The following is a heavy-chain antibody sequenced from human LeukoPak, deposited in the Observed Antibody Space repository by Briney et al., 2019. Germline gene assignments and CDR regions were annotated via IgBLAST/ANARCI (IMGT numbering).Heavy chain of an antibody. CDR2: IYPGDSDT. V-gene: IGHV5-51*01. CDR1: GYSFSTYW. Sequence: GDSLKISCQGSGYSFSTYWIGWVRQMPGKGLERMGIIYPGDSDTRYSPSFQGQVTISADKSISTAYLQWRSLKTSDTAMYYCARHSEYYYGSTTPSGFDPWGQGTLVTVSS. CDR3: ARHSEYYYGSTTPSGFDP. J-gene: IGHJ5*02. D-gene: IGHD3-10*01.